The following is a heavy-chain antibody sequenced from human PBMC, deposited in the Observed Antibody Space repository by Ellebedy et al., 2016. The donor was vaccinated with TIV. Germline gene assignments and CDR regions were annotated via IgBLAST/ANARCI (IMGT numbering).Heavy chain of an antibody. CDR1: GFTFSSYA. CDR3: ARDRGFQFGELLQRGLGYYGMDV. CDR2: ISYDGSNK. J-gene: IGHJ6*02. D-gene: IGHD3-10*01. Sequence: GESLKISXAASGFTFSSYAMHWVRQAPGKGLEWVAVISYDGSNKYYADSVKGRFTISRDNSKNTLYLQMNSLRAEDTAVYYCARDRGFQFGELLQRGLGYYGMDVWGQGTTVTVSS. V-gene: IGHV3-30*04.